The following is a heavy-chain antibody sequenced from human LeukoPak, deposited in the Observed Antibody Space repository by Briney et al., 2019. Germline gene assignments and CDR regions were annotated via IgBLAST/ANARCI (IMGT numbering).Heavy chain of an antibody. V-gene: IGHV3-23*01. D-gene: IGHD2-21*02. Sequence: GGSLRLSCAASGFTFSSYWMSWVRQAPGKGLEWVSAISGSGGSTYYADSVKGRFTISRDNSKNTLCLQMNSLRAEDTAVYYCAKIPTPFRCGGDCYSGFDYWGQGTLVTVSS. CDR1: GFTFSSYW. CDR3: AKIPTPFRCGGDCYSGFDY. J-gene: IGHJ4*02. CDR2: ISGSGGST.